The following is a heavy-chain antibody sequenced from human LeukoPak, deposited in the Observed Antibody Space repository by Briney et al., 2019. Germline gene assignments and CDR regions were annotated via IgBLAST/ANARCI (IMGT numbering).Heavy chain of an antibody. Sequence: GGSLRLSCAASGLSFSSYAMHCVRQAPAKGLEWVAFMSYDGTKEHYADSVKGRFTISRDNSMNTLYLQINSLGPEDTAVYYCAKDRYGSGNNYLDAWGQGTLVTVSS. D-gene: IGHD3-10*01. J-gene: IGHJ4*02. V-gene: IGHV3-30*18. CDR3: AKDRYGSGNNYLDA. CDR2: MSYDGTKE. CDR1: GLSFSSYA.